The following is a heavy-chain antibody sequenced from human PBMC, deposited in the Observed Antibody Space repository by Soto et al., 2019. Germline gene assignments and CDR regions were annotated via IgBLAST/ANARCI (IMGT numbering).Heavy chain of an antibody. CDR3: ARERYDFWSGSSAYVMDV. V-gene: IGHV4-61*01. Sequence: PSETLSLTCTVSGGSISISTYYWSWIRQPPGKGLEWIGYIYYSGSTNYNPSLKSRVTISVDTSKNQFSLKLSSVTAADTAVYYCARERYDFWSGSSAYVMDVWGKGTTVTVSS. CDR2: IYYSGST. D-gene: IGHD3-3*01. CDR1: GGSISISTYY. J-gene: IGHJ6*03.